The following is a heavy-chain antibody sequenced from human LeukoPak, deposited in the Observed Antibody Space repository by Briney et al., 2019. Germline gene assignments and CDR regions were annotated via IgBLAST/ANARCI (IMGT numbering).Heavy chain of an antibody. Sequence: PSETLSLTCTVSGYSISSGYYWGWIRQPPGKGLEWIGSIYHSGSTYYNPSLKSRVTISVDTSKNQFSLKLSSVTAADTAVYYCASSYSSSFDPWGQGTLVTVSS. D-gene: IGHD6-13*01. CDR2: IYHSGST. V-gene: IGHV4-38-2*02. CDR1: GYSISSGYY. J-gene: IGHJ5*02. CDR3: ASSYSSSFDP.